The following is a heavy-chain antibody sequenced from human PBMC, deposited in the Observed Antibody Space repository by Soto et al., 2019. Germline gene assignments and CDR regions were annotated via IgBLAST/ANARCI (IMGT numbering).Heavy chain of an antibody. D-gene: IGHD2-21*02. CDR3: ASKAACGGDCYAFDA. Sequence: QVYLVQSGAEVKKPGSSVKISCKASGGIFSSNTINWVRQAAGQGLEWMGGIIPLFGTANYAEKFQGRVTITAEKSTKTEYMELTSLRSEDTAVYYCASKAACGGDCYAFDAWGQGTLVTVSS. CDR2: IIPLFGTA. V-gene: IGHV1-69*06. CDR1: GGIFSSNT. J-gene: IGHJ4*02.